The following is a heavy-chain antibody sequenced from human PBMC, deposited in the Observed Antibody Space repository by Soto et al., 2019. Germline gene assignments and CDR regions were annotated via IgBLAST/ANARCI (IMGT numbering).Heavy chain of an antibody. J-gene: IGHJ4*02. CDR1: GLIFSNNG. CDR3: TIVRVADSALDH. V-gene: IGHV3-30*03. CDR2: MSYDGSDT. Sequence: PGWALRLSCVGSGLIFSNNGMHWVRQTPGKGLEWVAFMSYDGSDTFYADSVKGRFTISGDNSKNTLFLHMSNLRAEDTAMYYCTIVRVADSALDHWGQGTLVTASS. D-gene: IGHD3-10*02.